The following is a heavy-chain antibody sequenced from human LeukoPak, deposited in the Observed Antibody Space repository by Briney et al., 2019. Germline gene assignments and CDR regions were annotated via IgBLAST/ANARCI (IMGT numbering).Heavy chain of an antibody. CDR3: GRHTSMGVPLDILEKWFDT. CDR2: ISPYNGNT. V-gene: IGHV1-18*01. D-gene: IGHD2/OR15-2a*01. Sequence: ASVKVSCKASGYTFISYGISWVRQAPGQGLQWMGWISPYNGNTNYVQKFQGRVTMTTDTSTSTAYMELRSLRSDDTAVYYCGRHTSMGVPLDILEKWFDTWGQGTLVTVSS. CDR1: GYTFISYG. J-gene: IGHJ5*02.